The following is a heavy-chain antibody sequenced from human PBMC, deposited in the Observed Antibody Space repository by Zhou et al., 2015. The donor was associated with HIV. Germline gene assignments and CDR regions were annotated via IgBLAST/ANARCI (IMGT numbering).Heavy chain of an antibody. D-gene: IGHD1-26*01. CDR1: GYIFTTYT. CDR2: INAGTGDT. V-gene: IGHV1-3*01. J-gene: IGHJ6*02. Sequence: QVQVVQSGAEVKKPGASVKLSCKTSGYIFTTYTMHWVRQAPGQNLEWMGWINAGTGDTKYSQKFQGRVTITRDTSASTAYMELSSLRSEDTAVYYCAREWEVPRIVLSGMDVWGQGTTVTVSS. CDR3: AREWEVPRIVLSGMDV.